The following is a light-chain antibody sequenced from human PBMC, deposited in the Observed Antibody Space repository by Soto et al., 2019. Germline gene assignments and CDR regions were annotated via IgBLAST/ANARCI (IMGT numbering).Light chain of an antibody. Sequence: EIVLTQSPGTLPLSPGERATLSCRTRQSVGSSYLAWYQQNPGQAPRLLIYDASSRATGIPDRFSGCGSGTDFTLTITRREPEDFAMYYCQLYGASPYSTFGPRTKVDIK. J-gene: IGKJ3*01. CDR1: QSVGSSY. CDR3: QLYGASPYST. CDR2: DAS. V-gene: IGKV3-20*01.